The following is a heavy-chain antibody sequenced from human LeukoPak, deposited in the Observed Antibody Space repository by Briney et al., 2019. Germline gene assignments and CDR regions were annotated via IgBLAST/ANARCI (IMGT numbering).Heavy chain of an antibody. CDR3: AKDPDTMVRGVIITGGGY. CDR1: GFTFSSYA. D-gene: IGHD3-10*01. J-gene: IGHJ4*02. V-gene: IGHV3-23*01. CDR2: ISGSGGST. Sequence: GGSLRLSCAASGFTFSSYAMSWVRQAPGKGLEWVSAISGSGGSTYYADSVKGRFTISRDNSKNTLYLQMNSLRAEDTAVYYCAKDPDTMVRGVIITGGGYWGQGTLVTVSS.